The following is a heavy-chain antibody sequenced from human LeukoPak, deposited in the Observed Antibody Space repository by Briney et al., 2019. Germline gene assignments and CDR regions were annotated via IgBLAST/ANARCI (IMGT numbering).Heavy chain of an antibody. CDR3: ARGGRGYSSSSGLDY. V-gene: IGHV4-39*07. CDR1: GGSISSSSYY. Sequence: SETLSLTCTVSGGSISSSSYYWGWLRQPPGKGLEWIGSIYYSGSTYYNPSLKSRVTISVDTSKNQSSLKLSSVTAADTAVYYCARGGRGYSSSSGLDYWGQGTLVTVSS. D-gene: IGHD6-6*01. CDR2: IYYSGST. J-gene: IGHJ4*02.